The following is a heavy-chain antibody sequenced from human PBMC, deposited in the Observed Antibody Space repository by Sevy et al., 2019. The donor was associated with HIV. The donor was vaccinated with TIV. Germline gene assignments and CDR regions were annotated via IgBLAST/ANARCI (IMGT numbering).Heavy chain of an antibody. V-gene: IGHV3-30-3*01. D-gene: IGHD3-16*01. CDR2: ISYDGSNK. CDR3: ANTSAKGDDAFNI. CDR1: RFTFSSYA. J-gene: IGHJ3*02. Sequence: GGSLRLSCAASRFTFSSYAMHWVRQAPGKGLEWVAVISYDGSNKYYADSVKGRFTISRDNSKNTLYLQMNSLRAEDTAVYYCANTSAKGDDAFNIWGQGTMVTVSS.